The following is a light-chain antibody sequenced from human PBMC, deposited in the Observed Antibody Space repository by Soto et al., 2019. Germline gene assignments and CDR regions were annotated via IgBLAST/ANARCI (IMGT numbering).Light chain of an antibody. CDR3: QQHNQWPIT. CDR2: YIS. V-gene: IGKV3D-15*01. Sequence: EIVFTQSPGTLSLSPGERATLSCRAIQSVRRSTSLAWYQQKPGQAPRLPIYYISTRATGIPARFSGSGSGTEFTLTINSLQSEDSAVYYCQQHNQWPITFGQGTRLEIK. CDR1: QSVRRS. J-gene: IGKJ5*01.